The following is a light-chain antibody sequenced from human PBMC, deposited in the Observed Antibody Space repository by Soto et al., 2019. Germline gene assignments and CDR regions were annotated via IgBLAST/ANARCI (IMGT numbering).Light chain of an antibody. J-gene: IGKJ2*01. CDR1: QSISSW. V-gene: IGKV1-5*03. CDR2: KAS. CDR3: QQYNSYPYT. Sequence: DIQMTQSPSTLSASVGDRVTITCRASQSISSWLAWYQQKPGKAPKLLIYKASSLESGVPSRFSGSGSGTEFTLTISSLQPDDFATYYCQQYNSYPYTFGQGTKVHIK.